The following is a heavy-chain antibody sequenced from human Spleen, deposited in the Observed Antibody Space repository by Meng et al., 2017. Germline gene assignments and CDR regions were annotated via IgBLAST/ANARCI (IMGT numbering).Heavy chain of an antibody. Sequence: GGSLRLSCAASGFTFSSYWMTWVRQAPGKGLEWVANIKEDGSERFYVGSVKGRFTISRDNAMNSLYLQMNSLRPEDTAVYYCARGIGAGLLPINFDYWGQGTLVTVSS. D-gene: IGHD3-22*01. CDR2: IKEDGSER. J-gene: IGHJ4*02. CDR1: GFTFSSYW. CDR3: ARGIGAGLLPINFDY. V-gene: IGHV3-7*01.